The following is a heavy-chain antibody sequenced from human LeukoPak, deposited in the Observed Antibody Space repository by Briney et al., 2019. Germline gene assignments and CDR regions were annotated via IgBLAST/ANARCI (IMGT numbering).Heavy chain of an antibody. CDR1: GFTFSNYA. Sequence: GGSLRLSCAASGFTFSNYAMNWVRQAPGKGLEWVSVIYSGGSTYYADSVKGRFTISRDNSKNTLYLQMNSLRAEDTAVYYCAKGYYEIHDAFDIWGQGTMVTVSS. V-gene: IGHV3-66*01. D-gene: IGHD3-9*01. CDR3: AKGYYEIHDAFDI. CDR2: IYSGGST. J-gene: IGHJ3*02.